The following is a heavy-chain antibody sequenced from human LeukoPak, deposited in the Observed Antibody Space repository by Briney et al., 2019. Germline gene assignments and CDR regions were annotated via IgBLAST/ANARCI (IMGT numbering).Heavy chain of an antibody. V-gene: IGHV3-74*01. J-gene: IGHJ4*02. CDR2: IDSDGSSR. Sequence: EGSLRLSCAASGVTFSYYWMHWVRQAPGKGLVWVSRIDSDGSSRSYAGSVKGRFTISRDNAKNTLYLQMNSLTAEDTAVYYCVREGGYDPFENWGQGTLVTVSS. CDR3: VREGGYDPFEN. D-gene: IGHD5-12*01. CDR1: GVTFSYYW.